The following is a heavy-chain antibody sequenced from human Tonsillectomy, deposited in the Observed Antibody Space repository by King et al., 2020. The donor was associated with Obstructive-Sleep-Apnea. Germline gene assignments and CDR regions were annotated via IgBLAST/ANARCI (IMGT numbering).Heavy chain of an antibody. Sequence: VQLQESGPGLVKPSQNLSLTCTVSGGSINSGDYYWTWIRQPPGKCLEWIGFIYHIGSTYFNPSLRSRVTVSIDTSRNQFSLNLNSVTAADTAVYFCARWRGGSGNIDYWGQGILVTVSS. D-gene: IGHD3-10*01. J-gene: IGHJ4*02. CDR2: IYHIGST. V-gene: IGHV4-30-4*01. CDR1: GGSINSGDYY. CDR3: ARWRGGSGNIDY.